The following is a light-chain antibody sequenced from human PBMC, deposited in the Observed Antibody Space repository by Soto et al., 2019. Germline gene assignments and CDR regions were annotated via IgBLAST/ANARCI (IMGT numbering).Light chain of an antibody. CDR2: GAS. J-gene: IGKJ1*01. V-gene: IGKV3-15*01. CDR1: QSVSSN. CDR3: QQYNNWLAWT. Sequence: EIVMTQSPATLSVSPGERATLSCRASQSVSSNLAWYQQRPGQAPRLLIYGASTRATGIPARFSGSGSGTVFTLTISSLQYADFAVYYCQQYNNWLAWTFGQGTKVEVK.